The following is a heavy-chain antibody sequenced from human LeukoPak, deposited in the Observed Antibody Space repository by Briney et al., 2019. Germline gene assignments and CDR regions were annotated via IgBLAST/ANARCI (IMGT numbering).Heavy chain of an antibody. Sequence: PGGSLRLSCAASGFTFTNYAVMWVRQAPGQGLEWVSAITSGGAPRYADSAKGRFTISRDNSKNTLYLQMNSLRAEDTAQYFCARDPNGDYIGAFEFWGQGTGVTVSS. CDR1: GFTFTNYA. D-gene: IGHD4-17*01. J-gene: IGHJ3*01. V-gene: IGHV3-23*01. CDR3: ARDPNGDYIGAFEF. CDR2: ITSGGAP.